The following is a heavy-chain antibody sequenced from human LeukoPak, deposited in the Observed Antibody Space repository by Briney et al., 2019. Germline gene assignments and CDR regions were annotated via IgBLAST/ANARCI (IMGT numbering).Heavy chain of an antibody. CDR1: GGSISSYY. D-gene: IGHD3-22*01. J-gene: IGHJ4*02. CDR2: ISYSASP. V-gene: IGHV4-59*01. Sequence: SETLSLTCTVSGGSISSYYWSWIRQPPGKGLEWVGYISYSASPNYNPSLKRRVPMSVDTSKNQLSLKLSSVTAADTAVYYCARGAYYYDSSGYIRFDYWGQGTLVTVSS. CDR3: ARGAYYYDSSGYIRFDY.